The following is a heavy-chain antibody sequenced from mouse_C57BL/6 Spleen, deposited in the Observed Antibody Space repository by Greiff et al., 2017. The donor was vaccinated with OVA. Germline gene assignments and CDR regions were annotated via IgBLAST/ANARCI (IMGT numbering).Heavy chain of an antibody. CDR3: ARRIGSSDYFDY. Sequence: EVPGVESGGDLVKPGGSLKLSCAASGFTFSSYGMSWVRQTPEKRLEWVATISSGGSYTYYPDSVKGRFTISRDNAKKTLYLQMSSPKAKDTAMYDCARRIGSSDYFDYWGQGTTLTVSS. J-gene: IGHJ2*01. D-gene: IGHD1-1*01. CDR1: GFTFSSYG. V-gene: IGHV5-6*01. CDR2: ISSGGSYT.